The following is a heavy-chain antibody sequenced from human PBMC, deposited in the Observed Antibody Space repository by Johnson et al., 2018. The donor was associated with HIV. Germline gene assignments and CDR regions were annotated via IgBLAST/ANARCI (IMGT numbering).Heavy chain of an antibody. CDR3: AREQELIGERAFDI. V-gene: IGHV3-74*01. D-gene: IGHD6-13*01. CDR2: MNGDGSST. Sequence: VQLVESGGGVVRPGGSLRLSCVASGFTFGDYGMNWVRQAPGKGLEWVSGMNGDGSSTTYADSVKGRFTISRDNAKNTLYLQMNSLRVEDTAVDYCAREQELIGERAFDIWGKGTMVTVSS. CDR1: GFTFGDYG. J-gene: IGHJ3*02.